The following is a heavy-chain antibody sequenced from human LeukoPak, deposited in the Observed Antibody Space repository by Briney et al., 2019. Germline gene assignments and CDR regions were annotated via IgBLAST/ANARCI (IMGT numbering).Heavy chain of an antibody. J-gene: IGHJ4*02. V-gene: IGHV4-61*02. CDR1: VGSISSGSYY. D-gene: IGHD1-26*01. CDR2: IYTSGST. CDR3: ARGIVGSSRFDY. Sequence: SETLSLTCTVSVGSISSGSYYWSWIRQPAGKGLEWIGRIYTSGSTNYNPSLKSRVTISVDTSKNQFSLKLSSVTAADTAVYYCARGIVGSSRFDYWGQGTLVTVSS.